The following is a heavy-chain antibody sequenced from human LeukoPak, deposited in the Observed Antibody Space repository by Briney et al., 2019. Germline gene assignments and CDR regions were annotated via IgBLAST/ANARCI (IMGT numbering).Heavy chain of an antibody. Sequence: PGRSLRLSCAASGFTFSSYGMNWVRQAPGKGLEWVAVISYDASNQYSADSVKGRFTISRDNSKNTLYLQMNSLRAGDTAVYYCARGRYYEMDVWGQGTTVTVSS. CDR1: GFTFSSYG. CDR2: ISYDASNQ. J-gene: IGHJ6*02. V-gene: IGHV3-30*03. CDR3: ARGRYYEMDV.